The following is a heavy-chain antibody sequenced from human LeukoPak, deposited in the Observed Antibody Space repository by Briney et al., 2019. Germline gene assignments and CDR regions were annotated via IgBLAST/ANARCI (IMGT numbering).Heavy chain of an antibody. D-gene: IGHD3-10*01. CDR3: ARGKNYYGSGSYYNAKPRPLNWFDP. CDR2: INHSGST. J-gene: IGHJ5*02. CDR1: GGSISSSSYY. Sequence: SETLSLTCTVSGGSISSSSYYWSRIRQPPGKGLEWIGEINHSGSTNYNPSLKSRVTISVDTSKNQFSLKLSSVTAADTAVYYCARGKNYYGSGSYYNAKPRPLNWFDPWGQGTLVTVSS. V-gene: IGHV4-39*07.